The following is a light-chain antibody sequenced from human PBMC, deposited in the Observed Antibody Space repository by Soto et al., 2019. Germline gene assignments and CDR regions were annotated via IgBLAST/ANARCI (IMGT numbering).Light chain of an antibody. CDR2: EVS. CDR1: SSDVGGYNY. CDR3: SSYTSSSTYV. V-gene: IGLV2-14*01. Sequence: QSALAQPASVSGSPGQSITISCTGTSSDVGGYNYVSWYQQHPGKAPKLMIYEVSNRPSGVSNRFSGSKSGNTASLTISRLQAEDEADYYCSSYTSSSTYVFGTGTKVTAL. J-gene: IGLJ1*01.